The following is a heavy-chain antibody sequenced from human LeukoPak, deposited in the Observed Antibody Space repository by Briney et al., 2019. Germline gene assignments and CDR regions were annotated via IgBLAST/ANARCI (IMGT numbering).Heavy chain of an antibody. J-gene: IGHJ6*02. V-gene: IGHV4-59*01. CDR3: AREILGMGPRMDV. Sequence: SETLSLTCTVSGGSLSTYHWSWIRQSPGKGLEWIGYIYDSGTTSYNPSLKSRVTISADTSKSHFSLRLRSVTAADTAVYYCAREILGMGPRMDVWGQGTTVTVSS. CDR2: IYDSGTT. D-gene: IGHD1-26*01. CDR1: GGSLSTYH.